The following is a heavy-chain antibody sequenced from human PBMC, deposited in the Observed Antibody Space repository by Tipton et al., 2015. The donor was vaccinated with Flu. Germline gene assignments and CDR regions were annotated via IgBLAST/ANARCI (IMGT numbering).Heavy chain of an antibody. Sequence: SLRLSCAASGFTFNDYAMHWVRQAPGKGLEWVSIISWDGGSTYYADPVKGRFTISRDNSKNSLYLQMNSLRAEDTALYYRAKDIRGYSYGSVGYAIDSWGQGTLVTVSS. CDR1: GFTFNDYA. D-gene: IGHD5-18*01. J-gene: IGHJ4*02. CDR3: AKDIRGYSYGSVGYAIDS. V-gene: IGHV3-43D*04. CDR2: ISWDGGST.